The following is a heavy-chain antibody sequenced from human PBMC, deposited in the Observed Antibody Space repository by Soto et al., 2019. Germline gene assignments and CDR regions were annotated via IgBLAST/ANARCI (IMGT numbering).Heavy chain of an antibody. CDR2: IIPIFGTA. CDR1: GGTFSSYA. J-gene: IGHJ6*02. V-gene: IGHV1-69*01. Sequence: QVQLVQSGAEVKKPGSSVKVSCKASGGTFSSYAISWVRQAPGQGLEWMGGIIPIFGTANYAQKFQGRVTITADEYTSTAYMELSSLRSEDTAVYYCARDEGYCSGGSCYGMDVWGQGTTVTVSS. CDR3: ARDEGYCSGGSCYGMDV. D-gene: IGHD2-15*01.